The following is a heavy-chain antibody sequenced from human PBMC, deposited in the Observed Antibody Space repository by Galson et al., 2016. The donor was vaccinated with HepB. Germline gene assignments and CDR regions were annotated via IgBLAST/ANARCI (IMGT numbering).Heavy chain of an antibody. J-gene: IGHJ6*02. CDR3: AREYTSSWSATYYYGMAV. V-gene: IGHV4-59*01. Sequence: PGKGLEWIGYVFDSGRTNYNPSLKSRATISVDTSSNQFSLKLSFVTAADTAMYYCAREYTSSWSATYYYGMAVWGQGTTVTVSS. D-gene: IGHD6-13*01. CDR2: VFDSGRT.